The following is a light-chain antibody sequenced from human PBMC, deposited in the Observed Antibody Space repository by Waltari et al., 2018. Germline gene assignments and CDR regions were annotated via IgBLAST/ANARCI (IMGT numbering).Light chain of an antibody. CDR2: ADS. J-gene: IGLJ2*01. V-gene: IGLV3-9*01. Sequence: SFDLTQPLSVSVSLGPTARITCGGNNIGSKNVHWYLQRPGLAPVLVIYADSNRPSGIPERFSGSNSGNTATLTISRVQADDGADYYCQVWDGSTVVFGGGTKLTVV. CDR1: NIGSKN. CDR3: QVWDGSTVV.